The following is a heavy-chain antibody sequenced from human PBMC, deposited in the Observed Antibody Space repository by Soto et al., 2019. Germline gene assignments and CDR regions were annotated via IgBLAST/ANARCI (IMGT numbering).Heavy chain of an antibody. D-gene: IGHD6-19*01. CDR1: GFTFSSYA. J-gene: IGHJ4*02. CDR3: AKDKYSSGWSWGRQGYFDY. V-gene: IGHV3-23*01. Sequence: EVQLLESGGGLVQPGGSLRLSCAASGFTFSSYAMSWVRQAPGKGLEWVSAISGSGGSTYYADSVKGRFTISRDNSKNTLYLHMNSLRAEGMGVYYCAKDKYSSGWSWGRQGYFDYWGQGTLVTVSS. CDR2: ISGSGGST.